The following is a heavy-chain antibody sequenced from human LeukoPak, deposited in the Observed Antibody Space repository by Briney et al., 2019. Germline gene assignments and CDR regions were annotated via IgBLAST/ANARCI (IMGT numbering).Heavy chain of an antibody. CDR2: IYYSGST. J-gene: IGHJ4*02. D-gene: IGHD3-22*01. V-gene: IGHV4-59*08. CDR1: GGSISSYY. Sequence: RTSETLSLTCTVSGGSISSYYWSWIRQPPGKGLEWIGYIYYSGSTNYNPSLKSRVTISVDTSKNQFSLKLSSVTAADTAVYYCAKYYYDSSGYYYAIDYWGQGTLVTVSS. CDR3: AKYYYDSSGYYYAIDY.